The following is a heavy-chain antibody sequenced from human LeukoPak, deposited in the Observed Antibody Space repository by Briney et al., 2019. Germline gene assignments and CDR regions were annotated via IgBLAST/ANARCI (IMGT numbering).Heavy chain of an antibody. CDR2: IYYSGST. CDR1: GGSISSYY. D-gene: IGHD1-26*01. V-gene: IGHV4-59*01. CDR3: ATSSGSYGSRYFDY. Sequence: SETLSPTCTVSGGSISSYYWSWIRQPPGKGLEWIGYIYYSGSTNYNPSLKSRVTISVDTSKNQFSLKLSSVTAADTAVYYCATSSGSYGSRYFDYWGQGTLVTVSS. J-gene: IGHJ4*02.